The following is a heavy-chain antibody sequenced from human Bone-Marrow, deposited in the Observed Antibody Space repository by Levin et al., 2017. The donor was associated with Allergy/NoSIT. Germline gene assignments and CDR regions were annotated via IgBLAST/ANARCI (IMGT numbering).Heavy chain of an antibody. CDR1: GFRFSTYT. Sequence: GGSLRLSCVTSGFRFSTYTMNWVRQVPGKGLEWVSSISQYSEHSFYADSVKGRFTISRDNAKKSLYLHMNSLRADDTGVYYCTTDGVSYYNNWGQGTQVTVSS. CDR3: TTDGVSYYNN. D-gene: IGHD1-26*01. J-gene: IGHJ4*02. CDR2: ISQYSEHS. V-gene: IGHV3-21*01.